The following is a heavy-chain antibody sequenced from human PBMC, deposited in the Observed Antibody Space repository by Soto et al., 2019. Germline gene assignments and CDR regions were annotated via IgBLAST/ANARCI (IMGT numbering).Heavy chain of an antibody. CDR1: GGSFSSSA. D-gene: IGHD1-1*01. CDR3: ATWHEREHAFDV. CDR2: IIPIFNTP. V-gene: IGHV1-69*01. Sequence: QVQLVQSGAEVKKPGSSVKVSCKASGGSFSSSAFYWVRQAPGQGLEWMGGIIPIFNTPNYAQKFQGRVTITADESTATTYMDLSGLRSDDTAVYYCATWHEREHAFDVWGQGTTVTISS. J-gene: IGHJ3*01.